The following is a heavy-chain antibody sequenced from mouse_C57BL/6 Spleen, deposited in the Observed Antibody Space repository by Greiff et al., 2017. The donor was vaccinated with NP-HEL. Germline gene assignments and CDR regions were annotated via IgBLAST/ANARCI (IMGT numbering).Heavy chain of an antibody. J-gene: IGHJ4*01. CDR2: IDPNSGGT. Sequence: QVQLKQPGAELVKPGASVTLSCKASGYTFTSYWMHWVKQRPGRGLEWIGRIDPNSGGTKYNEKFKSKATLTVDKPSSTAYMQLSSLTSEDSAVYYCARIYYGSSYNAMDYWGQGTSVTVSS. CDR3: ARIYYGSSYNAMDY. D-gene: IGHD1-1*01. CDR1: GYTFTSYW. V-gene: IGHV1-72*01.